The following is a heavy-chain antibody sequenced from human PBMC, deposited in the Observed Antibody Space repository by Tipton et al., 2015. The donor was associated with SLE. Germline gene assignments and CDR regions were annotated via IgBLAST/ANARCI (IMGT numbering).Heavy chain of an antibody. CDR3: ARYSYGYIGAFDI. CDR1: GFTFSSYS. D-gene: IGHD5-18*01. CDR2: ISSSSSYI. Sequence: SLRLSCAASGFTFSSYSMNWVRQAPGKGLEWGSSISSSSSYIYYADSVKGRFTISRDNAKNSLYLQMNSLRAEDTAVYYCARYSYGYIGAFDIWGQGTMVTVPS. V-gene: IGHV3-21*01. J-gene: IGHJ3*02.